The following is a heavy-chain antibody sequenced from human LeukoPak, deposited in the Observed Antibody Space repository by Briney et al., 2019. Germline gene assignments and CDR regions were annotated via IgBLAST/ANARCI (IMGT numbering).Heavy chain of an antibody. D-gene: IGHD3-22*01. CDR2: IYPGDSDT. Sequence: GESLKISCKGSGYNFTSHWVGWVRQMPGKGLQCLGTIYPGDSDTRYSPSFQGQVTISVDKSVSTAYLQWSSLKASDTAMYYCARSDSSGGARGIQYWGQGTPVTVSS. J-gene: IGHJ1*01. CDR1: GYNFTSHW. V-gene: IGHV5-51*01. CDR3: ARSDSSGGARGIQY.